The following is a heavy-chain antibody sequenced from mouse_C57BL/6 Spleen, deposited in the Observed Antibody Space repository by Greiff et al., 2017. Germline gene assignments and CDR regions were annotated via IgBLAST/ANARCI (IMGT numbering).Heavy chain of an antibody. Sequence: QVQLQQPGTELVKPGASVKLSCKASGYTFTSYWMHWVKQRPGQGLEWIGNINPSNGGTTYNEKFKSKATLTVDKSASTAYMQLSSLTSEDSAVYYCARQLRLRDAMDYWGQGTSVTVSS. D-gene: IGHD3-2*02. CDR2: INPSNGGT. CDR1: GYTFTSYW. CDR3: ARQLRLRDAMDY. J-gene: IGHJ4*01. V-gene: IGHV1-53*01.